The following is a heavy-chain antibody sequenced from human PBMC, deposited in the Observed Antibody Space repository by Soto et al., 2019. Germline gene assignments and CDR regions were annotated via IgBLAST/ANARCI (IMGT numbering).Heavy chain of an antibody. CDR2: IIGSGGSN. CDR3: AKDTFDVVVVAALDAFDI. J-gene: IGHJ3*02. CDR1: EFTFSSNP. D-gene: IGHD2-15*01. V-gene: IGHV3-23*01. Sequence: GGSLRLSLPASEFTFSSNPMSWVPQAQGKGREWASAIIGSGGSNNYADSVKGRFTISRDNSKNTLYLQMNSLRAEDTAVYYCAKDTFDVVVVAALDAFDIWGQGTMVTVSS.